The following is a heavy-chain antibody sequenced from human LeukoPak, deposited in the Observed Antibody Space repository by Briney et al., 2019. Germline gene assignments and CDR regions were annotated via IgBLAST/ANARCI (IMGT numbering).Heavy chain of an antibody. D-gene: IGHD2-21*02. Sequence: ASVKVSCKASGYTFTSSGISWVRQAPGHGLEWMGWISAYNGNTNYAQKLQGRVTMTTDTSTSTAYMELRSVISDDAAVYYCARDQGDIVVVTAIYYYYYGMDVWGQGTTVTVSS. CDR3: ARDQGDIVVVTAIYYYYYGMDV. V-gene: IGHV1-18*01. J-gene: IGHJ6*02. CDR1: GYTFTSSG. CDR2: ISAYNGNT.